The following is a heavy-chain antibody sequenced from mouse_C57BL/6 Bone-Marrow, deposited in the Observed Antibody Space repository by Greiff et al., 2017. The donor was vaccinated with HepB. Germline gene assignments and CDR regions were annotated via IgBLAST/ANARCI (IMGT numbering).Heavy chain of an antibody. Sequence: EVHLVESGGGLVQPKGSLKLSCAASGFSFNTYAMNWVRQAPGKGLEWVARIRSKSNNYATYYADSVKDRFTISRDDSESMLYLQMNNLKTEDTAMYYCVRQGRSSYRGFDYWGQGTTLTVSS. CDR1: GFSFNTYA. J-gene: IGHJ2*01. CDR3: VRQGRSSYRGFDY. CDR2: IRSKSNNYAT. V-gene: IGHV10-1*01. D-gene: IGHD1-1*01.